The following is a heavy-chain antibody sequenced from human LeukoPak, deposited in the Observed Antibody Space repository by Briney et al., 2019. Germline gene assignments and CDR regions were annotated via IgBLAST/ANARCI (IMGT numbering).Heavy chain of an antibody. V-gene: IGHV3-9*01. Sequence: GGSLRLSCAASGFTFDDYAMYWVRQAPGKGLEWVSGISWNSGSIGYADSVKGRFTISRDNAKNSLYLQMNSLRADDTALYYCAKGRDYDSSGYADLWGRGTLVTVSS. J-gene: IGHJ2*01. D-gene: IGHD6-25*01. CDR3: AKGRDYDSSGYADL. CDR1: GFTFDDYA. CDR2: ISWNSGSI.